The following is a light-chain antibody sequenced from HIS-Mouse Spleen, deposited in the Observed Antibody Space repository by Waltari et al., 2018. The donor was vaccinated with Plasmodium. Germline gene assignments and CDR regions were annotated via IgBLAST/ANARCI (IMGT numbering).Light chain of an antibody. CDR1: SSNIGSTT. V-gene: IGLV1-44*01. Sequence: QSVLTQPPSASGTPGQRVTIPCSGSSSNIGSTTVNWYQQPPGTAPQLLIYRNNQRPSGVPDRFSGSKSGTSASLDISGLQSEDEADYYCAAWDDSLNGWVFGGGTKLTVL. CDR3: AAWDDSLNGWV. CDR2: RNN. J-gene: IGLJ3*02.